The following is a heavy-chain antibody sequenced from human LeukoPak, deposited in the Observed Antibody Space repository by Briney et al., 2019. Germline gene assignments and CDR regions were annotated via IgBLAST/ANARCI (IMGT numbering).Heavy chain of an antibody. D-gene: IGHD6-19*01. CDR1: GFTFSSYA. Sequence: PGGSLRLSCAASGFTFSSYAMSWVRQAPGQGLEWVSAISGSGGSTYYADSVKGRFTISRDNSKNTLYLQMNSLRAEDTAVYYCAKGGSGWYFVGYWGQGTLVTVSS. V-gene: IGHV3-23*01. CDR2: ISGSGGST. J-gene: IGHJ4*02. CDR3: AKGGSGWYFVGY.